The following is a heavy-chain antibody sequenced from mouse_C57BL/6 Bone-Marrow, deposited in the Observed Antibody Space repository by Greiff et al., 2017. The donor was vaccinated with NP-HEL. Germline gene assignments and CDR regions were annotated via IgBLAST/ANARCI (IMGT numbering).Heavy chain of an antibody. CDR2: IYPRSGNT. J-gene: IGHJ3*01. CDR3: ARGGYYGNYPNLSY. D-gene: IGHD2-1*01. V-gene: IGHV1-81*01. Sequence: VQLQQSGAELARPGASVKLSCKASGYTFTSYGISWVKQRTGQGLEWIGEIYPRSGNTYYNEKFKGKATLTAEKSSSPAYMQLSSLTSEDSAVYFCARGGYYGNYPNLSYWGQGTLVTVAA. CDR1: GYTFTSYG.